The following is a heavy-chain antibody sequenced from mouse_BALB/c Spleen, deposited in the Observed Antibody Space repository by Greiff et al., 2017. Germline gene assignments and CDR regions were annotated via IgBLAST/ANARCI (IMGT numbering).Heavy chain of an antibody. V-gene: IGHV2-2*02. Sequence: VMLAESGPGLVQPSQSLSITCTVSGFSLTSYGVHWVRQSPGKGLEWLGVIWSGGSTDYNAAFISRLSISKDNSKSQVFFKMNSLQANNTAIYYCARNRYDYGGWYYAMDYWGQGTSVTVSS. J-gene: IGHJ4*01. CDR3: ARNRYDYGGWYYAMDY. D-gene: IGHD2-4*01. CDR1: GFSLTSYG. CDR2: IWSGGST.